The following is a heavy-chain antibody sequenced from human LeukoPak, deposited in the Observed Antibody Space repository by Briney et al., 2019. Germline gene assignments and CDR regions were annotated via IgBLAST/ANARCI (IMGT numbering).Heavy chain of an antibody. Sequence: RPSETLSLTCTVSGVSISSSYWSWIRQPPGKGPEWIGDIYYNGNTNYNPSLKSRVTISLDTSKNQLSVKLTSVTVTDTAVYYCARAGPFGNWFDPWGQGTLVTVSS. J-gene: IGHJ5*02. CDR2: IYYNGNT. CDR3: ARAGPFGNWFDP. D-gene: IGHD3-10*01. V-gene: IGHV4-59*01. CDR1: GVSISSSY.